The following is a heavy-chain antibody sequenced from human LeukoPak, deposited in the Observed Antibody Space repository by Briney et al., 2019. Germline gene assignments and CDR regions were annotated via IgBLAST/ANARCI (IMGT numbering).Heavy chain of an antibody. CDR2: ISSSSSYI. J-gene: IGHJ4*02. V-gene: IGHV3-21*01. CDR1: GFTFSSYS. D-gene: IGHD5-12*01. Sequence: NPGGTLSLSCAASGFTFSSYSMNWVRQAPGKGLEWVSSISSSSSYIYYADSVKGRFTISRDNAKNSLYLQMNSLRAEDTAVYYCARNRSGYDFDYWGQGTLVTVSS. CDR3: ARNRSGYDFDY.